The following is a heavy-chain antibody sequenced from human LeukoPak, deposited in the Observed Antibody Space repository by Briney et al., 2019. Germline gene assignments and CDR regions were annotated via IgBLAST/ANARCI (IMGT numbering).Heavy chain of an antibody. CDR1: GVTFSSYA. Sequence: TGGSLRLSCVASGVTFSSYAMSWVRQAPGKGLEWVSAISGSGGSTYSADSVKGRFTISRDNSKNTLYLQMNSLRAEDTAVYYCARYYDSSGPPSLNYGMDVWGQGTTVTVSS. V-gene: IGHV3-23*01. CDR3: ARYYDSSGPPSLNYGMDV. D-gene: IGHD3-22*01. J-gene: IGHJ6*02. CDR2: ISGSGGST.